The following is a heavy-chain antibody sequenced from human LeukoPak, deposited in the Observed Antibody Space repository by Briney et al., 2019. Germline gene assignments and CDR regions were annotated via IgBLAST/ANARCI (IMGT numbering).Heavy chain of an antibody. V-gene: IGHV1-2*02. J-gene: IGHJ4*02. D-gene: IGHD3-22*01. Sequence: ASVKVSCKASGYTFTGYYMHWVRQAPGQGLEWMGWINPDSGGTNYAQKFQGRVTMTRDTSISTAYMELSRLRSDDTAVYYCAHEFGSSGYYFPGFDYWGQGTLVTVSS. CDR2: INPDSGGT. CDR1: GYTFTGYY. CDR3: AHEFGSSGYYFPGFDY.